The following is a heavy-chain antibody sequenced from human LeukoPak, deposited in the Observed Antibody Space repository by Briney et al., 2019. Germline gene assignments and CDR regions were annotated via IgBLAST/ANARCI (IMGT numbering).Heavy chain of an antibody. Sequence: APGTLSLTCTVSGGSITSYYWSWVRQPAGKGLEWIGRIFISESTNYNPSLKSRVTMSVDTSKNQFSLKLSSVTAADTAVYYCARVSSSWYEDWYFDLWGRGTLVSVSS. CDR2: IFISEST. J-gene: IGHJ2*01. CDR1: GGSITSYY. D-gene: IGHD6-13*01. CDR3: ARVSSSWYEDWYFDL. V-gene: IGHV4-4*07.